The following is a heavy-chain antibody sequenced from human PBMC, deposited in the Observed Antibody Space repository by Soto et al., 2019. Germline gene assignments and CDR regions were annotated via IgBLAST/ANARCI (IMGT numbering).Heavy chain of an antibody. Sequence: ASVKVSCKASGYTFTSYAMHWVRQAPGQRLEWMGWINAGNGNTKYSQKFQGRVTITRDTSASTAYMELSSLRSEDTAVYYCARDQYSNYGIDWFDPWGQGTLVTVS. J-gene: IGHJ5*02. CDR2: INAGNGNT. CDR1: GYTFTSYA. D-gene: IGHD4-4*01. V-gene: IGHV1-3*01. CDR3: ARDQYSNYGIDWFDP.